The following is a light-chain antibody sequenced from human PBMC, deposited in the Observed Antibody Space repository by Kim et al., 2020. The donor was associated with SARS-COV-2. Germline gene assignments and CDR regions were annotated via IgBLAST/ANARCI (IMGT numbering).Light chain of an antibody. J-gene: IGKJ1*01. V-gene: IGKV3-20*01. CDR3: QQYGSSLRT. CDR1: QSVSSNS. Sequence: PGERAALSCRASQSVSSNSLAWYQQKPGQPPRLLIYGASSRATGIPDRFSGSGSGTDFTLTISRLEPEDLAVYYCQQYGSSLRTFGQGTKVDIK. CDR2: GAS.